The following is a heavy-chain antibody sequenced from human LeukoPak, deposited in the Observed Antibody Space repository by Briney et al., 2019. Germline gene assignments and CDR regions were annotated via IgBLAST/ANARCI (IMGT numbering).Heavy chain of an antibody. D-gene: IGHD3-22*01. Sequence: PGGSLRLSCAVSGITLSNYGMSWVRQAPGKGLELVAGISDSGGRTNYADSVKGRFTISRDNPKNTLYLQMNSVRAEDTAVYFCAKRGVVIRVILVGFHKEAYYFDSWGQGALVTVSS. CDR3: AKRGVVIRVILVGFHKEAYYFDS. CDR2: ISDSGGRT. V-gene: IGHV3-23*01. J-gene: IGHJ4*02. CDR1: GITLSNYG.